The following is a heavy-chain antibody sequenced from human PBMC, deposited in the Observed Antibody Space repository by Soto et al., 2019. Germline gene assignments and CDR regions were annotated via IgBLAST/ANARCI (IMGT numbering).Heavy chain of an antibody. V-gene: IGHV3-15*07. CDR2: IKSKTDGGTT. D-gene: IGHD3-3*02. CDR1: GFTFSHPW. J-gene: IGHJ4*02. Sequence: EVQLVESGGGLVKPGGSLRLSCAASGFTFSHPWMNWVRQAPGKGLEWVGRIKSKTDGGTTYYAGPVKGRFTISRDDSENTLYLQINSLKLEDTAVYYCNTDPQHSSPCVCWGQRTPVTVSS. CDR3: NTDPQHSSPCVC.